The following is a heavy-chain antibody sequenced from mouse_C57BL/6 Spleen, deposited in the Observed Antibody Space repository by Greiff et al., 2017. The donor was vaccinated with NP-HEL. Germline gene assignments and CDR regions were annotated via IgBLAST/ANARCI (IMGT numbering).Heavy chain of an antibody. J-gene: IGHJ4*01. Sequence: EVMLVESGGDLVKPGGSLKLSCAASGFTFSSYGVSWVRQTPDKRLEWVATISSGGSYTYYPDSVKGRFTISRDNAKNTLYLQMSSLKSEDTAMYYCASITTVVAEALYAMDYWGQGTSVTVSS. CDR2: ISSGGSYT. CDR1: GFTFSSYG. D-gene: IGHD1-1*01. V-gene: IGHV5-6*01. CDR3: ASITTVVAEALYAMDY.